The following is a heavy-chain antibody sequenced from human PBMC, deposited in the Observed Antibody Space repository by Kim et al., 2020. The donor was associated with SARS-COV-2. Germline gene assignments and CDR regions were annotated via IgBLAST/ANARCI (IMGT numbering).Heavy chain of an antibody. V-gene: IGHV3-7*03. CDR1: GFTFSSYW. CDR2: IKQDGSEK. J-gene: IGHJ6*02. CDR3: ARDQGRSTSNYYYYGMDV. Sequence: GGSLRLSCAASGFTFSSYWMSWVRQAPGKGLEWVANIKQDGSEKYYVDSVKGRFTISRDNAKNSLYLQMNSLRAEDTAVYYCARDQGRSTSNYYYYGMDVWGQGTTVTVSS. D-gene: IGHD2-2*01.